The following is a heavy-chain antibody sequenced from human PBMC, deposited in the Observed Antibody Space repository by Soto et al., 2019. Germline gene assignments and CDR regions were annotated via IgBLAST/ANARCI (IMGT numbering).Heavy chain of an antibody. J-gene: IGHJ4*02. Sequence: VESLKISCKVSGYNFAGYGIGWVRQMPGKGLELMGIIYPSDSDTRYRPSFQGQVTISADKSISSAYLQWSSLRSSDTAMYYCARGGLSTRTFDYWGQGTPVTV. V-gene: IGHV5-51*01. CDR3: ARGGLSTRTFDY. CDR2: IYPSDSDT. CDR1: GYNFAGYG. D-gene: IGHD2-21*02.